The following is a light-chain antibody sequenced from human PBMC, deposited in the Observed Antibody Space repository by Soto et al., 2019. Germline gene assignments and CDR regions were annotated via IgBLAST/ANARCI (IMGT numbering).Light chain of an antibody. V-gene: IGKV1-9*01. CDR3: QQVNNYPLT. CDR1: QGISTF. J-gene: IGKJ4*01. CDR2: DAS. Sequence: DIQLTQSPSFLSASVGDRVTITCRASQGISTFLAWYQQPPGTAPKRLIYDASNLQSGVPSRLSGSGSGTEFTLTISSLQPEDFATYYCQQVNNYPLTFCGGTKVAIK.